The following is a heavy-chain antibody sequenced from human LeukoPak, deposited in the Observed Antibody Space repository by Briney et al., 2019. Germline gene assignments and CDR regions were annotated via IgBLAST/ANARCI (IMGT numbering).Heavy chain of an antibody. D-gene: IGHD5-12*01. V-gene: IGHV4-34*01. CDR2: INHSGST. J-gene: IGHJ4*02. Sequence: SETLSLTCAVYGGSFSGYYWSWIHQPPGKGLEWIGEINHSGSTNYNPSLKSRVTISVDTSKNQFSLKLSSVTAADTAVYYCAREGGGGYSGYDFGFDYWGQGTLVTVSS. CDR1: GGSFSGYY. CDR3: AREGGGGYSGYDFGFDY.